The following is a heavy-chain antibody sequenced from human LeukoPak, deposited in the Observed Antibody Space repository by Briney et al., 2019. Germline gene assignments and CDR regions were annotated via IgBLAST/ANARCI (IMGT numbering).Heavy chain of an antibody. CDR1: GFTVSTSY. D-gene: IGHD1-26*01. J-gene: IGHJ4*02. V-gene: IGHV3-66*01. CDR3: ARERLREVPEYYFDY. CDR2: IYSGGST. Sequence: PGGSLRLSCAASGFTVSTSYMSWVRQPPGKVLQWVSVIYSGGSTYYADSVKGRFTISRDNSKNTLYLQMNSLRAEDTAVYYCARERLREVPEYYFDYWGQGTLVTVSS.